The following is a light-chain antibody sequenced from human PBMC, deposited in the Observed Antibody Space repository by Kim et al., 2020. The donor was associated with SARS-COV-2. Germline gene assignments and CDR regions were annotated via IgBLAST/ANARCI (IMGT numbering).Light chain of an antibody. CDR1: SSNIGSYNY. CDR2: DVN. CDR3: SSFTTRSTLV. J-gene: IGLJ3*02. V-gene: IGLV2-14*03. Sequence: GQSITISCTGTSSNIGSYNYVSWHQQHPGKAPKLMIYDVNKRPSGISSRFSGSKSGGTASLTISGLQAEDEADYYCSSFTTRSTLVFGGGTKVTVL.